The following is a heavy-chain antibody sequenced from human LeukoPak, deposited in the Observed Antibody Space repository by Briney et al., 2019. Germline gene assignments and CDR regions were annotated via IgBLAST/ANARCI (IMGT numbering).Heavy chain of an antibody. CDR1: GGTFSSYA. V-gene: IGHV1-69*05. CDR3: ARDAYHYGSGSYSQVYYYYMDV. CDR2: IIPIFGTA. Sequence: SVKVSCKASGGTFSSYAISWVRQAPGQGLEWMGRIIPIFGTADYAQKFQGRVTITTDESTSTAYMELSSLRSEDTAVYYCARDAYHYGSGSYSQVYYYYMDVWGKGTTVTVSS. J-gene: IGHJ6*03. D-gene: IGHD3-10*01.